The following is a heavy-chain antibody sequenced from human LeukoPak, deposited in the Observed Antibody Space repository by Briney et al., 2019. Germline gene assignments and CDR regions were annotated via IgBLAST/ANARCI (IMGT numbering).Heavy chain of an antibody. Sequence: SETLSLTCTVSGGSISSGSYDWYWIRQPARKGLEWIGHIYTSGTSNYNPSLRSRVTISVDTSKNQFSLKLTSVTAADTAVYYCTKGRGIWGQGTLVTVSS. D-gene: IGHD3-10*01. CDR2: IYTSGTS. V-gene: IGHV4-61*09. CDR1: GGSISSGSYD. J-gene: IGHJ4*02. CDR3: TKGRGI.